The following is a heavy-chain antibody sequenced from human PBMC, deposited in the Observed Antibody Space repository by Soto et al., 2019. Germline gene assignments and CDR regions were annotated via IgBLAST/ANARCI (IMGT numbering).Heavy chain of an antibody. CDR1: GGSINSAGHS. CDR2: SYHSGSS. D-gene: IGHD6-13*01. Sequence: SETLSLTCTVSGGSINSAGHSWGWVRQSPGKGLEWIGYSYHSGSSYYNPSLQSRVTISVDRSKAQFYLTLTSVTAADTAVYYCARGGGGSSWYRSPKYVYWGQGTLVTVS. CDR3: ARGGGGSSWYRSPKYVY. V-gene: IGHV4-30-2*06. J-gene: IGHJ4*02.